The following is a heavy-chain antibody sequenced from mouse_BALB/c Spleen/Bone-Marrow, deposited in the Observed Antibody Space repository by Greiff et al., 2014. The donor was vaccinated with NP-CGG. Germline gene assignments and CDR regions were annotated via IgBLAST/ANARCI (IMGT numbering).Heavy chain of an antibody. CDR3: ARGDYYGSSSFAY. D-gene: IGHD1-1*01. CDR1: GYSFTGYT. CDR2: VNPYNGGT. J-gene: IGHJ3*01. V-gene: IGHV1-18*01. Sequence: VQLQQPGPELVKPGASMKISCKASGYSFTGYTMNWVKQSHGKNLEWIGLVNPYNGGTSYNQKFKGKATLTVDKSSSTAYMELLSLTSEDSAVYYCARGDYYGSSSFAYWGQGTLVTVSA.